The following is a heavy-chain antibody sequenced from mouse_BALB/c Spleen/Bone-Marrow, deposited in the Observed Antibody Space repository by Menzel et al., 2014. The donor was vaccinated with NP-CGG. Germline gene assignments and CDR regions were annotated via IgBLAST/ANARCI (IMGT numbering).Heavy chain of an antibody. CDR2: IRNKANGYTT. CDR3: ARALIVFDY. CDR1: GFTFTDYY. V-gene: IGHV7-3*02. Sequence: DVMLVESGGGLVQPGGSLRLSCATSGFTFTDYYMSWVRQPPGKALEWLGFIRNKANGYTTEYSASVKGRFTISGDNSQSILYLQMNTLRAEDSATYYCARALIVFDYWGQGTTLTVSS. J-gene: IGHJ2*01.